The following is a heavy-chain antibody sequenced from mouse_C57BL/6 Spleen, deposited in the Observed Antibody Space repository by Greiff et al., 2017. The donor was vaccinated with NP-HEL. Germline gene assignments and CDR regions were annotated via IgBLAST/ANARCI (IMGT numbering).Heavy chain of an antibody. CDR2: INPSTGGT. CDR3: ARVGYGNVYFDY. Sequence: VQLQQSGPELVKPGASVKISCKASGYSFTGYYMNWVKQSPEKSLEWIGEINPSTGGTTYNQKFKAKATLTVDKSSSTAYMQLKSLTSEDSAVYYCARVGYGNVYFDYWGQGTTLTVSS. D-gene: IGHD2-1*01. V-gene: IGHV1-42*01. J-gene: IGHJ2*01. CDR1: GYSFTGYY.